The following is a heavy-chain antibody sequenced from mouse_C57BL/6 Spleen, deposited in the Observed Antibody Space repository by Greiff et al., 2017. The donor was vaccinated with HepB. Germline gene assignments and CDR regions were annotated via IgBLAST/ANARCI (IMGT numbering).Heavy chain of an antibody. CDR1: GYTFTSYW. Sequence: QVQLKQPGTELVKPGASVKLSCKASGYTFTSYWMHWVKQRPGQGLEWIGNINPSNGGTNYNEKFKSKATLTVDKSSSTAYMQLSSLTSEDSAVYYCARLGGQGYAMDYWGQGTSVTVSS. CDR3: ARLGGQGYAMDY. J-gene: IGHJ4*01. D-gene: IGHD3-3*01. CDR2: INPSNGGT. V-gene: IGHV1-53*01.